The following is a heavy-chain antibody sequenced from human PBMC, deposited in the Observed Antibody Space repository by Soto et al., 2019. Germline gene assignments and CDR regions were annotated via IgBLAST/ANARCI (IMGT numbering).Heavy chain of an antibody. J-gene: IGHJ6*02. Sequence: QVQLVQSGAEVKKPGASVKVSCKASGYTFTSYDINWVRQATGQGLEWMGWMNPNSGNTGYAQKFQGRVTMTRNTPISTAYMELSSLRSEDTAVYYCAGPKVRNPYYGMDVWGQGTTVTVSS. V-gene: IGHV1-8*01. CDR1: GYTFTSYD. CDR2: MNPNSGNT. D-gene: IGHD1-1*01. CDR3: AGPKVRNPYYGMDV.